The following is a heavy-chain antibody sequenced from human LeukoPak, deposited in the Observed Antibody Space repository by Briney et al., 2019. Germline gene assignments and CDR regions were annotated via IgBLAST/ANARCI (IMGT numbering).Heavy chain of an antibody. Sequence: SETLSLTCTVSGDSISGYYWSWIRQPPGRGLEWIGYIYYSGSATYNPSLKSRVTISVDTSKNQFSLKLSSVTAADTAVYYCARHVGDAFDIWGQGTMVTVSS. V-gene: IGHV4-59*08. CDR2: IYYSGSA. CDR3: ARHVGDAFDI. J-gene: IGHJ3*02. D-gene: IGHD1-26*01. CDR1: GDSISGYY.